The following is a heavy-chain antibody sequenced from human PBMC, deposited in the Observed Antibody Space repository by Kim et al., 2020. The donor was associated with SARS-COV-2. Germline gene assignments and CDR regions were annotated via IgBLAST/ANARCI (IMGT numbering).Heavy chain of an antibody. CDR2: IYYSGST. J-gene: IGHJ3*02. D-gene: IGHD6-6*01. CDR3: ARDLPIAARSRAFDI. CDR1: GGSISSYY. Sequence: SETLSLTCTVSGGSISSYYWSWIRQPPGKGLEWIGYIYYSGSTNYNPSLKSRVTISVDTSKNQFSLKLSSVTAADTAVYYCARDLPIAARSRAFDIWGQGTMVTVSS. V-gene: IGHV4-59*01.